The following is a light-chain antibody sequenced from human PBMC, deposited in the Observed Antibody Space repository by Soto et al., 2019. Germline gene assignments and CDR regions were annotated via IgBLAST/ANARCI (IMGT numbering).Light chain of an antibody. CDR2: SSS. V-gene: IGKV3-20*01. CDR1: QSVSSN. J-gene: IGKJ4*01. Sequence: EIVMTQSPATLSVSPGERATLSCRASQSVSSNLAWYQQKPGQAPRLLIYSSSNRATGIPDRFSGSGSGTDFTLTISRLEPADFAVYYCQQYGRSPLTFGGGTKVDIK. CDR3: QQYGRSPLT.